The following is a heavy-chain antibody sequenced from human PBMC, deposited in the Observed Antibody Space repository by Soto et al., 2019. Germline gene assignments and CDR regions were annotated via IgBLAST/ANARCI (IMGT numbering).Heavy chain of an antibody. D-gene: IGHD5-18*01. CDR3: AKGSTAMTYFDY. CDR1: GFTFSSYG. Sequence: QVQLVESGGGGVQPGRSLRLSCAASGFTFSSYGMHWVRQAPGKGLEWVAVISYDGSNKYYADSVKGRFTISRDNSKNTLYLQMNRLRAEATAVYYCAKGSTAMTYFDYWCKGTLVTFSS. J-gene: IGHJ4*02. V-gene: IGHV3-30*18. CDR2: ISYDGSNK.